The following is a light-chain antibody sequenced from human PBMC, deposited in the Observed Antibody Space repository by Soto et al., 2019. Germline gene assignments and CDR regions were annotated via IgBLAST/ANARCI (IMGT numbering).Light chain of an antibody. CDR2: DAS. J-gene: IGKJ1*01. V-gene: IGKV3-20*01. Sequence: EIVLTQSPPTLSLSPRERATLSCRASQSVSRYLAWYQQKPGQAPRLLIYDASNRATGIPARFSGSGSGTDFTLTISRLEPEDFAVYYCQQYGSSPPTFGQGTKVDIK. CDR3: QQYGSSPPT. CDR1: QSVSRY.